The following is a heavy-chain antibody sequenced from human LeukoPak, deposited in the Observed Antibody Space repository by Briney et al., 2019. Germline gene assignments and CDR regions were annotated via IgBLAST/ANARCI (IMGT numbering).Heavy chain of an antibody. CDR1: GFTFSSYA. CDR2: ISYDGSNK. CDR3: ARDPGAVASRGYYYYGMDV. J-gene: IGHJ6*02. V-gene: IGHV3-30-3*01. D-gene: IGHD6-19*01. Sequence: GGSLRLSCAASGFTFSSYAMHWVRQAPGKGLEWVAGISYDGSNKYYADSVKGRFTISRDNSKNTLYLQMNSLRAEDTAVYYCARDPGAVASRGYYYYGMDVWGQGTTVTVSS.